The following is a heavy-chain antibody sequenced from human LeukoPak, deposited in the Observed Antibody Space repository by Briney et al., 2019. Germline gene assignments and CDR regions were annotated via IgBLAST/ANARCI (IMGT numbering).Heavy chain of an antibody. J-gene: IGHJ2*01. CDR3: ARTYASGSRRYWYFDL. V-gene: IGHV3-21*01. Sequence: GGSLRLSCAASGFTLNNYGINWVRQAPGKGPEWVSFISRSSSYIFYADSVKGRFTTSRDNAKSSLYLQMNSLRAEDAAVYYCARTYASGSRRYWYFDLWGRGTLVTV. D-gene: IGHD3-10*01. CDR1: GFTLNNYG. CDR2: ISRSSSYI.